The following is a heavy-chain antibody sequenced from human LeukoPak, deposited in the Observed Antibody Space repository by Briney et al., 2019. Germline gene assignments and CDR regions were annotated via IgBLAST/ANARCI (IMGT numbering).Heavy chain of an antibody. CDR1: GFTFSTYA. D-gene: IGHD3-3*01. J-gene: IGHJ4*02. Sequence: GGSLRLSCAVSGFTFSTYAMTWVRQAPGKGLEWVSVISGSGDRTFNPDSVQGRFTISRDNSKNTLYLQMNSLRAEDTAVYYCAKSPITIRILFDYWGQGTLVTVSS. CDR3: AKSPITIRILFDY. V-gene: IGHV3-23*01. CDR2: ISGSGDRT.